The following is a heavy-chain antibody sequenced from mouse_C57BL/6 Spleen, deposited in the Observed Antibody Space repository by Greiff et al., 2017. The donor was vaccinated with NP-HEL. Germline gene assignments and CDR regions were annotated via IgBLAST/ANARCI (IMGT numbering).Heavy chain of an antibody. CDR1: GYTFTSYW. CDR3: ARTPSYYGSSFAWFAY. D-gene: IGHD1-1*01. Sequence: QVQLQQPGAELVKPGASVKMSCKASGYTFTSYWITWVKQRPGQGLEWIGDIYPGSGSTNYNEKFKSKATLTVDTSSSTAYMQLSSLTSEDSAVYYCARTPSYYGSSFAWFAYWGQGTLVTVSA. V-gene: IGHV1-55*01. J-gene: IGHJ3*01. CDR2: IYPGSGST.